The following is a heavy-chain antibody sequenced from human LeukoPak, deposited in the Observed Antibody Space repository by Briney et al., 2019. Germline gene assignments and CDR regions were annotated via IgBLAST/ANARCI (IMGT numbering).Heavy chain of an antibody. CDR1: GFTFSSYG. Sequence: GGSLRLSCAASGFTFSSYGMHWVRQAPGKGLEWVANIKQDGSEKYYVDSVKGRFTISRDNAKNSLYLQMNSLRAEDTAVYYCARVDYYGSGSYYFLVPYYGMDVWGQGTTVTVSS. CDR3: ARVDYYGSGSYYFLVPYYGMDV. V-gene: IGHV3-7*01. CDR2: IKQDGSEK. D-gene: IGHD3-10*01. J-gene: IGHJ6*02.